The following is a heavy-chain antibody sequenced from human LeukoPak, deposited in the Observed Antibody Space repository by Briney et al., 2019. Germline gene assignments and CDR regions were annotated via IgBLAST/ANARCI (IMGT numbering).Heavy chain of an antibody. Sequence: QTGGSLRLSCAASGFPFSRYSMNWVRQAPGKGLEWVSYISSSGSTIYYADSVKGRFTISRDNAKNSLYLQMNSLRAEDTAVYYCAELGITMIGGVWGKGTTVTISS. CDR3: AELGITMIGGV. J-gene: IGHJ6*04. CDR1: GFPFSRYS. CDR2: ISSSGSTI. D-gene: IGHD3-10*02. V-gene: IGHV3-48*04.